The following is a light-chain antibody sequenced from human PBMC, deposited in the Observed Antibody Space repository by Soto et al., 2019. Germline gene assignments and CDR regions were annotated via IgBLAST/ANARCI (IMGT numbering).Light chain of an antibody. CDR3: QPYGSSPFS. V-gene: IGKV3-20*01. CDR1: QSVSSNY. J-gene: IGKJ3*01. Sequence: EIVLTQSPGTLSLSPGERATLSCRASQSVSSNYLTWYQQKPGQAPRLLIYGASSRATGIPDRLSGSGSGADFTLTIRSLVPEDFAVYYCQPYGSSPFSFGPGTKVDIK. CDR2: GAS.